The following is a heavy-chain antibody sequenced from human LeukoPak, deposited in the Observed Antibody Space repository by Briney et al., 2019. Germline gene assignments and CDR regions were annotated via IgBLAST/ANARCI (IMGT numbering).Heavy chain of an antibody. Sequence: SQTLSLTCTVSGGSISSGGYYWNLIRQHPGKGLEWIGYIYYSGSTYYNPSLKSRVTISVDTSKNQFSLKLSSVTAADTAVFYCARGVVPAALWQNWFDPWGQGTLVIVSS. CDR2: IYYSGST. CDR3: ARGVVPAALWQNWFDP. CDR1: GGSISSGGYY. V-gene: IGHV4-31*03. J-gene: IGHJ5*02. D-gene: IGHD2-2*01.